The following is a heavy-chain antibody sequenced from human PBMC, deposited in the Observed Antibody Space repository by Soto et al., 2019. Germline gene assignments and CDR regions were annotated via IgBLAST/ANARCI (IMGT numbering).Heavy chain of an antibody. J-gene: IGHJ6*03. CDR1: GFTFSSYA. CDR3: AKPEHDYAIYYYYYYMDV. D-gene: IGHD4-17*01. V-gene: IGHV3-23*01. Sequence: PGGSLRLSCAASGFTFSSYAMSWVRQAPGKGLEWVSAISGSGGSTYYADSVKGRFTISRDNSKNTLYLQMNSLRAEDTAVYYCAKPEHDYAIYYYYYYMDVWGKGTTVTVSS. CDR2: ISGSGGST.